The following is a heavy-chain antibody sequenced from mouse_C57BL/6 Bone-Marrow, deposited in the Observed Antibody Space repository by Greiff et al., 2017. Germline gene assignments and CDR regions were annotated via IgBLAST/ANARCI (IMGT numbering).Heavy chain of an antibody. CDR1: GYTFTDYY. J-gene: IGHJ1*03. Sequence: QVQLKESGAELVRPGASVKLSCKASGYTFTDYYINWVKQRPGQGLEWIARIYPGSGNTYYNEKFKGKATLTAEKSSSTAYMQLSSLTSEDSAVYFCAKILDGYWYFDVWGTGTTVTVSS. CDR2: IYPGSGNT. CDR3: AKILDGYWYFDV. V-gene: IGHV1-76*01.